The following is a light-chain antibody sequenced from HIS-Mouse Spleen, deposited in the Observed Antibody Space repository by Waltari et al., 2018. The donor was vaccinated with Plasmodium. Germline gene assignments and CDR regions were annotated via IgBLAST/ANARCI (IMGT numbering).Light chain of an antibody. CDR1: QTVLYSSNNKNY. CDR2: WAS. V-gene: IGKV4-1*01. CDR3: QQYYSTPCT. J-gene: IGKJ3*01. Sequence: DIVMTQSPDSLAVSLGERATINCKSSQTVLYSSNNKNYLDWYQQKPGQPAKLLIYWASTRESGVPDRFSGSGSGTDFTLTISSLQAEDVAVYYCQQYYSTPCTFGPGTKVDIK.